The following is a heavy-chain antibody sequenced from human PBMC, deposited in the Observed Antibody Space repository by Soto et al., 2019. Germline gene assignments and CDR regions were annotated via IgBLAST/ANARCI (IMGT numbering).Heavy chain of an antibody. J-gene: IGHJ4*02. CDR3: AKDSSFGWSGYYLY. V-gene: IGHV3-30*18. Sequence: QVQLVESGGGVVQPGRSLRLSCAASGFTFSSYGMHWVRQAPGKGLEWVAVISYDGSNKYYADSVKGRFTISRDNSKNTLYLQMNSLRAEDTAVYYCAKDSSFGWSGYYLYWGQGTLVTVSS. CDR2: ISYDGSNK. CDR1: GFTFSSYG. D-gene: IGHD3-3*01.